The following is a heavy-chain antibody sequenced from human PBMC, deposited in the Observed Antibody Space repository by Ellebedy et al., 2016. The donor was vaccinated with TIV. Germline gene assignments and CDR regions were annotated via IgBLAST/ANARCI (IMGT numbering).Heavy chain of an antibody. Sequence: GESLKISCAASGFTFSSYAMSWFRQAPGKGLEWVSGISGSGGSTYYADSVKARLTISRDNSKNTLYLQMNSLRAEDTAIYYCAKVLGNSFATADYWGQGTLVSVSS. V-gene: IGHV3-23*01. D-gene: IGHD5-18*01. CDR3: AKVLGNSFATADY. J-gene: IGHJ4*02. CDR2: ISGSGGST. CDR1: GFTFSSYA.